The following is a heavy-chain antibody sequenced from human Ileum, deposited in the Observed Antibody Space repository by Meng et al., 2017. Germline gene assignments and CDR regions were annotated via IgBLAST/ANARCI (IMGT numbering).Heavy chain of an antibody. J-gene: IGHJ1*01. CDR1: GFTFTPSG. V-gene: IGHV3-33*01. Sequence: VESGGGVVQAGRALGFSCAASGFTFTPSGMHWVRQAAGKGLEWVAVMWYDGSLQYYADSVKGRFTISRDNSKNTLYLQMDSLRAEDTAVYYCVGGFYFQYWGQGTLVTVSS. CDR3: VGGFYFQY. CDR2: MWYDGSLQ. D-gene: IGHD3-3*01.